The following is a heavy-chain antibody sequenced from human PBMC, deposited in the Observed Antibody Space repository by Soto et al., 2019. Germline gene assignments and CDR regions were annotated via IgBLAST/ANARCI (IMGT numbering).Heavy chain of an antibody. J-gene: IGHJ4*02. CDR3: ARGRLRWLIDY. D-gene: IGHD4-17*01. Sequence: EVQLVESGGGLVKPGGSLRLSCAASGFTFSSYSMKWVRQAPGKGLEWVSSISSSSSYIYYADSVKGRFTISRDNAKNSLYLQMNSLRAEDTAVYYCARGRLRWLIDYWGQGTLVTVSS. CDR2: ISSSSSYI. CDR1: GFTFSSYS. V-gene: IGHV3-21*01.